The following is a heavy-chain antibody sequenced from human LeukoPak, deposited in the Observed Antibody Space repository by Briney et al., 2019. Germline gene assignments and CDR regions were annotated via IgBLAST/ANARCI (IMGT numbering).Heavy chain of an antibody. CDR3: AREGRQLVYYFDY. CDR1: GGSISSGSYY. Sequence: PSETLSLTCTVSGGSISSGSYYWSWIRQPAGKGLEWIGRIYTSGSTNYNPSLKSRVTISVDTTKNQFSLKLSSVTAADTAVYYCAREGRQLVYYFDYWGQGTLVTVSS. CDR2: IYTSGST. J-gene: IGHJ4*02. V-gene: IGHV4-61*02. D-gene: IGHD6-13*01.